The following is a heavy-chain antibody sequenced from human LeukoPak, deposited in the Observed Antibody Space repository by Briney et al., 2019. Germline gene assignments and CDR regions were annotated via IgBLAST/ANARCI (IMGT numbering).Heavy chain of an antibody. CDR3: ARGRGLDY. CDR2: IKQDGSEK. Sequence: GGSLRLSCAASGFTFSSNDMSWVRLAPGKGLEWVANIKQDGSEKNYVDSVKDRFTISRDNAKNSLDLQMNSLRAEDTAVYYCARGRGLDYWGQGTLVTVSS. J-gene: IGHJ4*02. CDR1: GFTFSSND. V-gene: IGHV3-7*04.